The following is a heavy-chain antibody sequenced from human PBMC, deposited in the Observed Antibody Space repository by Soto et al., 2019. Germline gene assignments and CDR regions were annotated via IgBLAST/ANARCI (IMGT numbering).Heavy chain of an antibody. J-gene: IGHJ4*02. D-gene: IGHD3-22*01. CDR3: ARGKIVVADFDY. V-gene: IGHV1-18*01. CDR2: ISAYNGNT. CDR1: GYTFTSYG. Sequence: TCAVSGYTFTSYGISWVRQAPGQGLEWMGWISAYNGNTNYAQKLQGRVTMTTDTSTSTAYMELRSLRSDDTAVYYCARGKIVVADFDYWGQGTLVTVSS.